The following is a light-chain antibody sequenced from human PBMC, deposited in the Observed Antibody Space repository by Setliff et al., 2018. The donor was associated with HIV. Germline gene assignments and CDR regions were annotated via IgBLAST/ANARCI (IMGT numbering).Light chain of an antibody. Sequence: LTQPASVSGSPGQAITISCSGTSSDVGAYNYVSWYQQHPGKAPKVMIYDVNKWPSGVSNRFSGSKSGNTASLTISGLQAEDEADYYCCSYVNSGIYVFGTGTKVTVL. J-gene: IGLJ1*01. V-gene: IGLV2-23*02. CDR1: SSDVGAYNY. CDR2: DVN. CDR3: CSYVNSGIYV.